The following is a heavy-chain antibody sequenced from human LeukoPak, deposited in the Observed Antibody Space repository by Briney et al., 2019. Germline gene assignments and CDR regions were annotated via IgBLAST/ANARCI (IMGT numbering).Heavy chain of an antibody. D-gene: IGHD4-17*01. CDR3: TKDPNGDYIGAFDP. CDR1: GFSFSSFA. Sequence: GGSLRLSCAASGFSFSSFAMTWVRQAPGKGLEWVSSITGGHYATYNTDSVKGRFTISRDNAKNTLYLPMNSLRADDTAIYYCTKDPNGDYIGAFDPWGQGTLVTVSS. CDR2: ITGGHYAT. J-gene: IGHJ5*02. V-gene: IGHV3-23*01.